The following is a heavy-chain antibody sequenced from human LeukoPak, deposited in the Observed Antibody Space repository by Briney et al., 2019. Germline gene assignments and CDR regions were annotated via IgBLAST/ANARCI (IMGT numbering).Heavy chain of an antibody. CDR2: IKSKTDNEAT. CDR1: GFIFNNAW. V-gene: IGHV3-15*01. J-gene: IGHJ4*02. Sequence: KPGGSLRLSCAASGFIFNNAWMSWVRQAPGKGLEWVGRIKSKTDNEATDYAAPVKGRFTISRDDSKNTLYLQMNSLKTEDTAVYYCTSDSYYYDRGWLGLDYWGQGTLVTVSS. CDR3: TSDSYYYDRGWLGLDY. D-gene: IGHD3-22*01.